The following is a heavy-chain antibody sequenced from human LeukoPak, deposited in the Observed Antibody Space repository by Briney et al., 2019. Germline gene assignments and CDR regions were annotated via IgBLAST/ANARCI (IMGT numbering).Heavy chain of an antibody. J-gene: IGHJ4*02. Sequence: ASVKVSCKASGGTFSSYAISWVRQAPGQGLEWMGGIIPIFGTANYAQKFQGRVTITADESTSTAYMELSSLRSEDTAVYYCARVLIAVAGSQPFDYWGQGTLVTVSS. CDR2: IIPIFGTA. D-gene: IGHD6-19*01. CDR1: GGTFSSYA. CDR3: ARVLIAVAGSQPFDY. V-gene: IGHV1-69*13.